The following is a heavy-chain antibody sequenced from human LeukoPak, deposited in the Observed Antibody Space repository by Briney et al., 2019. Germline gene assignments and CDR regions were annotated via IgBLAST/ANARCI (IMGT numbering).Heavy chain of an antibody. Sequence: ASVKVSCKVSGHTLTESSIHWVRQAPGKGLEWMGGFDPEDGERMYAQRFQGRVTMTEDTSTDTAYMELSSLKSEDTAVYYCATDGLVGPTQFDYWGQGTLVTVSS. V-gene: IGHV1-24*01. J-gene: IGHJ4*02. CDR2: FDPEDGER. D-gene: IGHD1-26*01. CDR1: GHTLTESS. CDR3: ATDGLVGPTQFDY.